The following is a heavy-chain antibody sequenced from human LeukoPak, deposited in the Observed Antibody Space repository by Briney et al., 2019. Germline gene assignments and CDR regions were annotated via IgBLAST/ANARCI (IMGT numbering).Heavy chain of an antibody. CDR2: INPNSGGT. Sequence: ASVNVSCKASGYTFTGYYMHGVRQAPGQGLEWMGWINPNSGGTNYAQKFQGRVTMTRDTSISTAYMELSRLRSDDKAVYYCARRSWGCFDPWGQGTLVTVSS. V-gene: IGHV1-2*02. J-gene: IGHJ5*02. D-gene: IGHD7-27*01. CDR1: GYTFTGYY. CDR3: ARRSWGCFDP.